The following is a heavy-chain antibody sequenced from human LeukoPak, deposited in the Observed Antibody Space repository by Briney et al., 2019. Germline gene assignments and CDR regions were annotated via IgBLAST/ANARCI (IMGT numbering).Heavy chain of an antibody. V-gene: IGHV3-23*01. J-gene: IGHJ4*02. D-gene: IGHD6-19*01. CDR2: IASGGGTT. CDR3: AKSGKARIAVAGADY. CDR1: GFTFSSYA. Sequence: GGSLRLSCAASGFTFSSYAMTWVRQAPGKGLEWVSAIASGGGTTYYADSVEGRFTISRDNSKNTLYLQMNSLRAEDTAVYYCAKSGKARIAVAGADYWGQGTPVTVSS.